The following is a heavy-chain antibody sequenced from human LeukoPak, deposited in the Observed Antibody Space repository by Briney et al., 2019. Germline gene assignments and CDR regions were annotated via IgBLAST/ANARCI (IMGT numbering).Heavy chain of an antibody. CDR3: ARVVVAARYYYYCGMDV. J-gene: IGHJ6*02. D-gene: IGHD2-15*01. Sequence: YPGGSLRLSCGASGFTFTTHWIHWVRQAPGKGLVWVSRIKPDGSDTNYADSVKGRFTISRDNAKNTVYLQMNSLRAEDTAVYYCARVVVAARYYYYCGMDVWGQGTTVTVSS. V-gene: IGHV3-74*01. CDR1: GFTFTTHW. CDR2: IKPDGSDT.